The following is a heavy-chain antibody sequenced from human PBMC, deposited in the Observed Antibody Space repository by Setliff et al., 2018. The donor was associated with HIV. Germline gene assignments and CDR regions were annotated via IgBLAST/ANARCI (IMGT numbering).Heavy chain of an antibody. J-gene: IGHJ4*02. CDR1: GFTFSYYG. Sequence: PGGSLRLSCAASGFTFSYYGMYWVRQAPGKGLEWVALIYNDGSKKYYADSVKGRFTISRDNSKNTLYLQMNSLSAEDTALYYCANPIGEADTPYWGQGTLVTVSS. CDR2: IYNDGSKK. V-gene: IGHV3-33*06. CDR3: ANPIGEADTPY. D-gene: IGHD6-13*01.